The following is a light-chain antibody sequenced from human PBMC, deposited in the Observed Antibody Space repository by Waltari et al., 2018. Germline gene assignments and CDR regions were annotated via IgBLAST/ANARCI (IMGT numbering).Light chain of an antibody. CDR1: QSVLYSSNNKNY. CDR3: QQYYTTPWT. J-gene: IGKJ1*01. Sequence: DIVKTQSPDSLAVSLGERATINCESSQSVLYSSNNKNYLAWYQQKPGQPPKLLIYWASTRDSGVPDRFSGSGSGTDFTLSISSLQAEDVAFYYCQQYYTTPWTFGQGTKVEIK. V-gene: IGKV4-1*01. CDR2: WAS.